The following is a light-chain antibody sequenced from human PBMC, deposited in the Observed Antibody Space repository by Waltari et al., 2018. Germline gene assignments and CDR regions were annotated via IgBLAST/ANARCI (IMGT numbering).Light chain of an antibody. Sequence: QSALTRTPSVFGSPGKSITTPCTETSRDVGGYNFFSWSPQHPGKAPKRMIYEGSKCPSGVSDRFSGSKSGNTASLTISGLQAEDEADYYCCSYAGSSTVVFGGGTKLTVL. V-gene: IGLV2-23*01. CDR3: CSYAGSSTVV. CDR2: EGS. J-gene: IGLJ2*01. CDR1: SRDVGGYNF.